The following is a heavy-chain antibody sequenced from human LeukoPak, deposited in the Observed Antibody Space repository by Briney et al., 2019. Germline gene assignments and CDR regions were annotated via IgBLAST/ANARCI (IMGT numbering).Heavy chain of an antibody. CDR1: GFTFSSYA. Sequence: GGSLRLSCSASGFTFSSYAMHWVRQAPGKGLEYVSAISSNGGSTYYADSVKGRFTISRDNSKNTLYLQMNSLRAEDTAVYYCAKDKNILTGDYAYGMDVWGQGTTVTVSS. D-gene: IGHD4-17*01. CDR3: AKDKNILTGDYAYGMDV. J-gene: IGHJ6*02. CDR2: ISSNGGST. V-gene: IGHV3-64*04.